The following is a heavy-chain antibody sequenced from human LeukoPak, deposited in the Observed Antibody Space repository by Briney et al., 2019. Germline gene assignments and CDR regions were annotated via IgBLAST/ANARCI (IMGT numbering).Heavy chain of an antibody. CDR2: IYHSGST. Sequence: SETLSLTCAVSGYSISSGYHWGWIRPPPGKGLEWIGSIYHSGSTYYNPSLKSRVTISVDTSKNHFSLKLSFVAAADTAVYYCARGGLTDHFDYWGQGTLVTVSS. D-gene: IGHD4/OR15-4a*01. V-gene: IGHV4-38-2*01. CDR3: ARGGLTDHFDY. J-gene: IGHJ4*02. CDR1: GYSISSGYH.